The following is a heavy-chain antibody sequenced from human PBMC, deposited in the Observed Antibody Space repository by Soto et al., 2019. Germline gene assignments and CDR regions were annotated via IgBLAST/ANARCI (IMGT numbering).Heavy chain of an antibody. CDR2: IYHSGST. V-gene: IGHV4-30-2*01. Sequence: SETLSLTCAVSGGSISSGGYSWSWIRQPPGKGLEWIGYIYHSGSTYYNPSLKSRVTMSVDRSKNQFSLKLSSVTVADTAVYYCARVEAAGTIDYWGQGTLVTVSS. D-gene: IGHD6-13*01. CDR3: ARVEAAGTIDY. CDR1: GGSISSGGYS. J-gene: IGHJ4*02.